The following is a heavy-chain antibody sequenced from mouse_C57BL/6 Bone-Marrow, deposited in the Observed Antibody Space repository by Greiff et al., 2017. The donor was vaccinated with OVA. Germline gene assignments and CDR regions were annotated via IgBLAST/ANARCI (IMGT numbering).Heavy chain of an antibody. D-gene: IGHD2-3*01. CDR2: ISSGSSTI. J-gene: IGHJ3*01. V-gene: IGHV5-17*01. Sequence: EVKVVESGGGLVKPGGSLKLSCAASGFTFSDYGMHWVRQAPEKGLEWVAYISSGSSTIYYADTVKGRFTISRDNAKNTLFLQMTSLRSEDTAMYYCARPSDGYLAWFAYWGQGTLVTVSA. CDR3: ARPSDGYLAWFAY. CDR1: GFTFSDYG.